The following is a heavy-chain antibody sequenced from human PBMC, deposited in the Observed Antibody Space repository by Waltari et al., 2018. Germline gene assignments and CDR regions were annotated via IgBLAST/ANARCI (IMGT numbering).Heavy chain of an antibody. CDR1: GDSIGSGYYY. V-gene: IGHV4-39*07. D-gene: IGHD6-13*01. CDR3: AREVGGSSWSTTPRGDAFDI. Sequence: QLQLRESGPGLLKPSETLSLTCSVSGDSIGSGYYYWGWIRQAPGKGLEWIGSIYFAGVTCYTPALRWRLTISVYTSKDQFSLRLSSVTAADTAVYYCAREVGGSSWSTTPRGDAFDIWGQGTMVTVSS. CDR2: IYFAGVT. J-gene: IGHJ3*02.